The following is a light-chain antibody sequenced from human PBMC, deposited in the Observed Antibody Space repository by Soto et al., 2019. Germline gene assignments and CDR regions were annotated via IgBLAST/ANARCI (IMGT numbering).Light chain of an antibody. V-gene: IGKV3-15*01. CDR2: GVS. Sequence: DIVLTQSPATLSLSPGDRVTLSCRASESLFGFLAWYQQKTGQAPRLLMYGVSTRATGIPARFSGGGSATDFTLTISSLHSEDSAFYFCQSYNDWPFASGLGTRLEI. J-gene: IGKJ2*01. CDR3: QSYNDWPFA. CDR1: ESLFGF.